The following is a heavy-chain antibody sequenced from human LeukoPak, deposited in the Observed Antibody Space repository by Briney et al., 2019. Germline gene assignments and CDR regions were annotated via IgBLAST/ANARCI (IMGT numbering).Heavy chain of an antibody. Sequence: SETLSLTCAVYGGSFSGYYWSWIRQPPGKGLEWIGEINHSGSTNYNPSLKSRVTISVDTSKNQFSLKLSSATAADTAVYYCARKQWLVLGSDYWGQGTLVTVSS. CDR3: ARKQWLVLGSDY. J-gene: IGHJ4*02. V-gene: IGHV4-34*01. CDR1: GGSFSGYY. CDR2: INHSGST. D-gene: IGHD6-19*01.